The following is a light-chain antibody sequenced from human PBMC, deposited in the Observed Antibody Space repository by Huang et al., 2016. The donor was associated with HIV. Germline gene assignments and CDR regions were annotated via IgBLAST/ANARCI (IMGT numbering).Light chain of an antibody. V-gene: IGKV3-20*01. J-gene: IGKJ2*01. CDR3: QQYGSLSPFT. Sequence: EIVLTQSPGTLSLSPGDRAILSCRASQSVSNTYLAWYQQNPGQAPRLLIYGASNRATGIPEFTLTISRLEPEDFGVYYCQQYGSLSPFTFGQGAKLEIQ. CDR1: QSVSNTY. CDR2: GAS.